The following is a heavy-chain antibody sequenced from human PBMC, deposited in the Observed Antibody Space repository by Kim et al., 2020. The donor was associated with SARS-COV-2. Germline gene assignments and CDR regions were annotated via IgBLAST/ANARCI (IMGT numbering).Heavy chain of an antibody. Sequence: ADSVKCRFTTSGDNSENTLYRQMNGLRAEDTAVYYCARTLVLSGYYGMDVWGQGTTVTVSS. D-gene: IGHD3-10*01. J-gene: IGHJ6*02. CDR3: ARTLVLSGYYGMDV. V-gene: IGHV3-33*01.